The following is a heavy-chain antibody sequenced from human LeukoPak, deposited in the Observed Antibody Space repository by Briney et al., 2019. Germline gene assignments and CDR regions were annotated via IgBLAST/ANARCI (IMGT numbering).Heavy chain of an antibody. CDR3: AIIAALYYFDY. Sequence: SVKVSRKASGGTFSSYAISWVRQAPGQGLEWMGGIIPIFGTANYAQKFQGRVTITADESTSTAYMELSSLRSEDTAVYYCAIIAALYYFDYWGQGTLVTVSS. CDR2: IIPIFGTA. CDR1: GGTFSSYA. D-gene: IGHD6-13*01. V-gene: IGHV1-69*13. J-gene: IGHJ4*02.